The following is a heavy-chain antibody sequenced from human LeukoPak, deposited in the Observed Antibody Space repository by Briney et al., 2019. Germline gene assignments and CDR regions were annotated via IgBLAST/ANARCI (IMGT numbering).Heavy chain of an antibody. D-gene: IGHD3-10*01. Sequence: SQTLSLTCTVSGGSISSGDYYWSWIRQPPGKGLEWIGYIYYSGSTYYNPSLKSRVTISVDTSKNQFSLKLSSVTAADTAVYYCARESGGHEYYGSGTPVDYWGQGTLVTVSS. CDR1: GGSISSGDYY. CDR2: IYYSGST. J-gene: IGHJ4*02. V-gene: IGHV4-30-4*01. CDR3: ARESGGHEYYGSGTPVDY.